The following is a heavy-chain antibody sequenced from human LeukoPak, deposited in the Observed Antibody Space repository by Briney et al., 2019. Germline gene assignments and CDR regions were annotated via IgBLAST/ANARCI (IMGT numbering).Heavy chain of an antibody. Sequence: SETLSLTCTVSGGSISSGGYYWSWIRQHPGKGLEWIGYIYYSGSTYYNPSLKSRVTISVDTSKNQFSLKLSSVTAADTAVYYCATGSMTTLDVWGKGTTVTVSS. CDR3: ATGSMTTLDV. J-gene: IGHJ6*04. CDR1: GGSISSGGYY. D-gene: IGHD2/OR15-2a*01. CDR2: IYYSGST. V-gene: IGHV4-31*03.